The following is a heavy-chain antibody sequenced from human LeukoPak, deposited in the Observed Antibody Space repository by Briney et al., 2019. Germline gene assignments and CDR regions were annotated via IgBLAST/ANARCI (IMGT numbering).Heavy chain of an antibody. CDR1: GFTFSSYS. J-gene: IGHJ4*02. Sequence: PGGSLRLSCAASGFTFSSYSMNWVRQPPGKGLEWVSYISGSSGTISYADSVKGRFTISRDNAKNSLYLQMNSLRDEDTAVYYCARDQSYGFDYWGQGTLVTVSS. D-gene: IGHD1-26*01. CDR3: ARDQSYGFDY. CDR2: ISGSSGTI. V-gene: IGHV3-48*02.